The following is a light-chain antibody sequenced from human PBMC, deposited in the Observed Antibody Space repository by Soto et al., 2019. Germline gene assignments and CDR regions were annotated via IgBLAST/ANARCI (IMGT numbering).Light chain of an antibody. CDR1: QRVISY. Sequence: EIVLTQSPATLSLSPGESATLSCRASQRVISYLNWYQQRPGQSPRLLVYDTSSRATGTPARFSGSGSGTDFTLTISSLEPEDFAVYYCQQRSDWMITFGQGTRLEIK. V-gene: IGKV3-11*01. J-gene: IGKJ5*01. CDR3: QQRSDWMIT. CDR2: DTS.